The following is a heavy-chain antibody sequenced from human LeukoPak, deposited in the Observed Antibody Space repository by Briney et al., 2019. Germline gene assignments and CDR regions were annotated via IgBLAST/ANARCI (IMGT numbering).Heavy chain of an antibody. V-gene: IGHV4-39*01. CDR2: IYYSGST. Sequence: SETLPLTCTVSGGSISSSSYYWGWIRQPPGKGLEWIGSIYYSGSTYYNPSLKSRVTISVDTSKNQFSLKLSSVTAADTAVYYCARQGGYCSSTSCPFDYWGQGTLVTVSS. D-gene: IGHD2-2*01. J-gene: IGHJ4*02. CDR1: GGSISSSSYY. CDR3: ARQGGYCSSTSCPFDY.